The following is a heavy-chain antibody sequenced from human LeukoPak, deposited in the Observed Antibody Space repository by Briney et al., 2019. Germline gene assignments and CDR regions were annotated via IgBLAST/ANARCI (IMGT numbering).Heavy chain of an antibody. J-gene: IGHJ6*02. CDR2: INDGNGNT. CDR3: ARESVVGYYYGMDV. D-gene: IGHD2-2*01. CDR1: GYTFTSYA. Sequence: ASVKVSCKASGYTFTSYAMNWVRQAPGQRLEWMGWINDGNGNTEYSQKFQGRVTITRDTSASTAYMELSSLRSEDTAVYYCARESVVGYYYGMDVWGQGTTVTVSS. V-gene: IGHV1-3*01.